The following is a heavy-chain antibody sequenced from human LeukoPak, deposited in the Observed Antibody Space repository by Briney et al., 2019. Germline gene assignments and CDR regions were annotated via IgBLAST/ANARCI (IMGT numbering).Heavy chain of an antibody. CDR1: GYSFTGYW. CDR3: ARLGYYDSSGYYRAGFDY. V-gene: IGHV5-51*01. Sequence: GESLKISCKGSGYSFTGYWIGWVRQMPGKGLEWMGIIYPGDSDTRYSPSFQGQVTISADKSISTAYLQWSSLKASDTAMYYCARLGYYDSSGYYRAGFDYWGQGTLVTVSS. D-gene: IGHD3-22*01. CDR2: IYPGDSDT. J-gene: IGHJ4*02.